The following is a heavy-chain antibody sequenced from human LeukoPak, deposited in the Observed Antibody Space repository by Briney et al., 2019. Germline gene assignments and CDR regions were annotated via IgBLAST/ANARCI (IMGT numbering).Heavy chain of an antibody. J-gene: IGHJ4*02. D-gene: IGHD5-18*01. V-gene: IGHV3-11*04. CDR3: ARDCESGYSYGLC. CDR1: GFTFSDYY. Sequence: GGSLRLSCAASGFTFSDYYMSWIRQAPGKGLEWVSYISSSGSTIYYADSVKGRLTISRDNAKNSLYLQMNSLRVEDTAVYYCARDCESGYSYGLCWGQGTLVTVSS. CDR2: ISSSGSTI.